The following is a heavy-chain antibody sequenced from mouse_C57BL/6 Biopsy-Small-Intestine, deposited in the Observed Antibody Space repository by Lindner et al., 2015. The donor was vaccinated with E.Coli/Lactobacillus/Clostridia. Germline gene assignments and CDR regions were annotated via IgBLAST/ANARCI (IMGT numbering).Heavy chain of an antibody. Sequence: SVKVSCKASGGTFSSYVINWVRQAPGQGLEWMGGIIPMFGTANYAQKFQGRVTITADESTSTAYMEMSSLRSEDTAVYYCARAYSSGMYFFDKWGPGTQVTVSS. J-gene: IGHJ1*01. D-gene: IGHD6-1*01. V-gene: IGHV1-64*01. CDR1: GGTFSSYV. CDR3: ARAYSSGMYFFDK. CDR2: IIPMFGTA.